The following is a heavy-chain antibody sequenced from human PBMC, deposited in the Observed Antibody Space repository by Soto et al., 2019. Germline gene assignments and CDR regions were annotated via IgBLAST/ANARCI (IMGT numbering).Heavy chain of an antibody. V-gene: IGHV3-74*01. J-gene: IGHJ6*02. Sequence: GGSLRLSCAASGFTFSSYWMHWVRQAPGKGLVWVSRINSDGSSTSYADSVKGRFTISRDNAKNTLYLQMNSLRAEDTAVYYCARDTFLEWLLSKIYYYYGMDVWGQGTTVTVSS. D-gene: IGHD3-3*02. CDR3: ARDTFLEWLLSKIYYYYGMDV. CDR2: INSDGSST. CDR1: GFTFSSYW.